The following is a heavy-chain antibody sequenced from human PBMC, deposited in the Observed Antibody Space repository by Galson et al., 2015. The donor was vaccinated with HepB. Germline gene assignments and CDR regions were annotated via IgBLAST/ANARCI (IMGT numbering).Heavy chain of an antibody. D-gene: IGHD5-24*01. Sequence: SLRLSCAASGFTFSSYGMHWVRQAPGKGLEWVAVIWYDGSNTYYADSVKGRFTISRDNSKNTLYLQMNSLRAEDTAVYYCARGVERWLQSPPTDYWGQRTLVTVSS. CDR2: IWYDGSNT. CDR1: GFTFSSYG. CDR3: ARGVERWLQSPPTDY. V-gene: IGHV3-33*01. J-gene: IGHJ4*02.